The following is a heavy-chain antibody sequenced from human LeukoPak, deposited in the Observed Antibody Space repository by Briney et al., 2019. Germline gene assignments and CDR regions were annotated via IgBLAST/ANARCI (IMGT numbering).Heavy chain of an antibody. CDR1: GFIFSNYV. CDR2: ISGRGVST. D-gene: IGHD1-26*01. Sequence: GGSLRLPCAGSGFIFSNYVMNWVRQAPGKGLEWVSSISGRGVSTNYADFVKGRFTISRDNSKSTLYLQMDSLRAEDTAVYYCATDPATVGITTRDFWGQGTLVTVSS. J-gene: IGHJ4*02. V-gene: IGHV3-23*01. CDR3: ATDPATVGITTRDF.